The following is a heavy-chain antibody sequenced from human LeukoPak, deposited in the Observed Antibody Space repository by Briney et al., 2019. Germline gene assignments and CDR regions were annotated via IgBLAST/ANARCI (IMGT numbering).Heavy chain of an antibody. CDR1: GGSISSGSYY. CDR2: IYTSGST. V-gene: IGHV4-61*02. CDR3: ARWYYYDSSGYYLFDY. Sequence: PSQTLSLTCTVSGGSISSGSYYWSWIRQPAGKGLEWIGRIYTSGSTNYNPSLKSRVTISVDTSKNQFSLKLSSVTAADTAVYYCARWYYYDSSGYYLFDYWGQGTLVTVSS. J-gene: IGHJ4*02. D-gene: IGHD3-22*01.